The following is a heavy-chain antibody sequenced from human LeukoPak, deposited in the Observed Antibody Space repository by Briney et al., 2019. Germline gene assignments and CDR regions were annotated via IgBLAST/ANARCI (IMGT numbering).Heavy chain of an antibody. D-gene: IGHD2-8*01. V-gene: IGHV3-23*01. J-gene: IGHJ4*02. CDR2: ICGSGGST. CDR1: GFTFSSYA. CDR3: AKDGGTRVYNY. Sequence: GGSLRLSCAASGFTFSSYAMSWVRQAPGKGLQWVSAICGSGGSTYYADSVKGRFTISRDNSKNPLYLQMNSLRAEDTAVYYCAKDGGTRVYNYWGQGTLVTVSP.